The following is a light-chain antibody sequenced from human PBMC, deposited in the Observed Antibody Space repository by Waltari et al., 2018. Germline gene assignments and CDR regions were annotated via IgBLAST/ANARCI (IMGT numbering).Light chain of an antibody. CDR2: WAS. V-gene: IGKV4-1*01. J-gene: IGKJ1*01. CDR3: QQDYSTPWT. CDR1: PSVLYSSNNNNY. Sequence: IVMTQSPDSLSVSLAERARINSNSRPSVLYSSNNNNYLAWYQQKPGQPPKLLIYWASTRESGVPDRFSGSGSGTDFTLTISSLQAEDVAVYYCQQDYSTPWTFGQGTKVEIK.